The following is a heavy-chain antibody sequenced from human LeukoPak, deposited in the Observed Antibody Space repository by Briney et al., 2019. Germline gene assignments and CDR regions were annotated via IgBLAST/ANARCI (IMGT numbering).Heavy chain of an antibody. Sequence: SETLSLTCTVSGYSISSGYYWGWIRQPPGKGLEWTGSIDHSGSTYYNPSLKSRITISLDTSKNQFSLNLSFVTAADTAVYYCARDSALAQAVMFDYWGQGTLVTVSS. J-gene: IGHJ4*02. V-gene: IGHV4-38-2*02. CDR3: ARDSALAQAVMFDY. CDR2: IDHSGST. D-gene: IGHD6-19*01. CDR1: GYSISSGYY.